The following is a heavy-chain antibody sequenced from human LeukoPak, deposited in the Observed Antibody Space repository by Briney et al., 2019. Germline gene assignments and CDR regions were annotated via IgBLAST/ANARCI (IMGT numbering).Heavy chain of an antibody. J-gene: IGHJ6*03. CDR2: IYYSGGT. CDR3: ARQGYSPYYYYYYMDV. V-gene: IGHV4-39*01. CDR1: GGSISSSSYY. D-gene: IGHD5-18*01. Sequence: SETLSLTCTVSGGSISSSSYYWGWIRQPPGKGLEWIGSIYYSGGTYYNPSLKSRVTISVDTSKNQFSLKLSSVTAADTAVYYCARQGYSPYYYYYYMDVWGKGTTVTVSS.